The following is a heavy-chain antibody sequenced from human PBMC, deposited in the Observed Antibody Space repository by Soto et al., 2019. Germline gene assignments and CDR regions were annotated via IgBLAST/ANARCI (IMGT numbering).Heavy chain of an antibody. CDR3: ARPLYSYGPMDV. D-gene: IGHD5-18*01. CDR1: GGSISSYY. CDR2: TYYSGST. J-gene: IGHJ6*02. Sequence: SETLSLTCTVSGGSISSYYWSWIRQPPGKGLEWIGYTYYSGSTNYNPSLKSRVTISVDTSKNQFSLKLSSVTAADTAVYYCARPLYSYGPMDVWGQGTTVTVSS. V-gene: IGHV4-59*01.